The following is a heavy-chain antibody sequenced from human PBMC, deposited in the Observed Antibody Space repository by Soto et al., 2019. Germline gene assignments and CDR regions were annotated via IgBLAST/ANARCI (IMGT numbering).Heavy chain of an antibody. D-gene: IGHD6-19*01. Sequence: QVQLVQSGAEVKKPGASVKVSCKASGYTFTSYDINWVRQATGQGLEWMGWMNPNKGNTGYAQKFLGRVTMTRSTAISTAYMELSSLRSEDTAVYYCARGSIAVAGSDYWGQGTLVTVSS. J-gene: IGHJ4*02. V-gene: IGHV1-8*01. CDR3: ARGSIAVAGSDY. CDR2: MNPNKGNT. CDR1: GYTFTSYD.